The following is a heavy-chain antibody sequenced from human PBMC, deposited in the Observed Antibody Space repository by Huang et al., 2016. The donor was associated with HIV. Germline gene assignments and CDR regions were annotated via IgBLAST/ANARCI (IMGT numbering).Heavy chain of an antibody. CDR1: RFPFSNYA. J-gene: IGHJ6*03. D-gene: IGHD5-12*01. V-gene: IGHV3-30*04. Sequence: QVQLVESGGGVVQPGRSLRLSCAASRFPFSNYAMHWVRQAPGNGVEWVEDISYDGRNKYYAESVKGRFTISRDNSKNTLYLQMNSLRAEDTAVYYCARDLWLRDLYYYYYMDVWGKGTTVTVSS. CDR2: ISYDGRNK. CDR3: ARDLWLRDLYYYYYMDV.